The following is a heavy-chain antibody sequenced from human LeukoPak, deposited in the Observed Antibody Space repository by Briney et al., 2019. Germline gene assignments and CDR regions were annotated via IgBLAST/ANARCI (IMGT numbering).Heavy chain of an antibody. V-gene: IGHV3-7*02. CDR2: IKHDGSDK. J-gene: IGHJ4*02. CDR1: GFTFSSYW. Sequence: GGSLRLSCAASGFTFSSYWMSWVRQAPGRGLEWVANIKHDGSDKYYVDSVKGRFTISRDNAKNTLYLQMNSLRAEDTAVYYCARVLSSGFDYWGQGTLVTVSS. CDR3: ARVLSSGFDY. D-gene: IGHD3-22*01.